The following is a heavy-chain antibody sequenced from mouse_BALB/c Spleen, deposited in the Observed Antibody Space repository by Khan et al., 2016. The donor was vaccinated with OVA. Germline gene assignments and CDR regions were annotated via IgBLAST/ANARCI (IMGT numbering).Heavy chain of an antibody. J-gene: IGHJ4*01. CDR3: ARRGDCYYWAMDY. V-gene: IGHV3-2*02. D-gene: IGHD2-3*01. CDR1: GYSITSDYA. Sequence: EVQLQESGPGLVKPSQSLSLTCTVTGYSITSDYAWNWIRQFPGNKLEWMGYISYSGSTSYNPSLKSRISITRDTSKNQFFLQLNSVTTEDTATYYCARRGDCYYWAMDYWGQGTSVTVSS. CDR2: ISYSGST.